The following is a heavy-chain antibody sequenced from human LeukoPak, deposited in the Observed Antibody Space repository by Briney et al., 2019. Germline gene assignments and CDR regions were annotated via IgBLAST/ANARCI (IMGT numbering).Heavy chain of an antibody. J-gene: IGHJ4*02. D-gene: IGHD5-12*01. Sequence: SETLSLTCTVSGGSISSSSYYWGWIRQPPGKGLEWIGSIYYSGSTYYNPSLKSRVTISVDTSKNQFSLKLSSVTAADTAVYYCARDSDVDIVALGEYWGQGTLVTVSS. CDR3: ARDSDVDIVALGEY. CDR1: GGSISSSSYY. V-gene: IGHV4-39*07. CDR2: IYYSGST.